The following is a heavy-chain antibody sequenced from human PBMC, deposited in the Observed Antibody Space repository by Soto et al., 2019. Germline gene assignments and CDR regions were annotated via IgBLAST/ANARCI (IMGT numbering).Heavy chain of an antibody. V-gene: IGHV3-30-3*01. J-gene: IGHJ6*02. D-gene: IGHD6-19*01. Sequence: QVQLVESGGGVVQPGRSLRLSCAASGFTFSSYAMHWVRQAPGKGLEWVAVISYDGSNKYYADSVKGRFTISRDNSKNTLYLQMNILRAEDTAVYYCARGTVAGGRFYYGMDVWGQGTTVTVFS. CDR1: GFTFSSYA. CDR2: ISYDGSNK. CDR3: ARGTVAGGRFYYGMDV.